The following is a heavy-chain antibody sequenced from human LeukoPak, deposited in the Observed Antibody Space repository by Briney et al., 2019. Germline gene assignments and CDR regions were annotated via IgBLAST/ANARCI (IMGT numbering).Heavy chain of an antibody. CDR3: ARGAGYNYPYYFDY. Sequence: GGSLRLSCAASGFTVSSNYMNWVRQAPGKGLEWVSVIYGGGNIYYADSVKGRFTISRDNSKNTLCLQMNSLRAEDTAVYYCARGAGYNYPYYFDYWGQGTLVTVSS. V-gene: IGHV3-53*01. D-gene: IGHD5-24*01. CDR1: GFTVSSNY. CDR2: IYGGGNI. J-gene: IGHJ4*02.